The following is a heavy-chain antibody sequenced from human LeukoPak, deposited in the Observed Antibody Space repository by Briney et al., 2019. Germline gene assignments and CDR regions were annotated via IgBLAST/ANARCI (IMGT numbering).Heavy chain of an antibody. CDR1: GFTFSSYA. V-gene: IGHV3-23*01. Sequence: GRSLRLSCAASGFTFSSYAMTWVRQAPGKGLEWVSAISGGGINTYYADSVKGRFTISRDNSKNTLYLQMSSLTAEDTAIYYCTKAPRRVVVTRTGYIIDYWGQGTLVTVSS. J-gene: IGHJ4*01. D-gene: IGHD2-21*02. CDR2: ISGGGINT. CDR3: TKAPRRVVVTRTGYIIDY.